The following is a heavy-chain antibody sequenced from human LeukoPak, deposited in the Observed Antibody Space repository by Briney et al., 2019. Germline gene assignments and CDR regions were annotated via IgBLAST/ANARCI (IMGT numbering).Heavy chain of an antibody. CDR2: VDPRSGIT. D-gene: IGHD3-9*01. J-gene: IGHJ4*02. CDR1: GYTFTDYY. CDR3: ATDNYGMLDY. Sequence: GASVKVSCKASGYTFTDYYIHWVRRAPGQGLEWMGWVDPRSGITKCTQKFQGRVTMTRDTSINTVYVDLSGLTFDHTAVYYCATDNYGMLDYWGQGTLVTVSS. V-gene: IGHV1-2*02.